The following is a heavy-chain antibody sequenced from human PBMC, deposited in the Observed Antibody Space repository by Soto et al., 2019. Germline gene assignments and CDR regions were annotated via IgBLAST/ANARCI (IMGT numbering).Heavy chain of an antibody. D-gene: IGHD6-25*01. CDR3: TRDKKRDYYFDF. CDR1: GFTFSNYL. J-gene: IGHJ4*02. Sequence: GGSLRLSCAASGFTFSNYLMHWVRQVPGKGLVWVSRINSDGSATTYADSVKGRFTISRDNAKNTLYLRMNSLRAEDTAVYFCTRDKKRDYYFDFWGLGALVTVSS. V-gene: IGHV3-74*01. CDR2: INSDGSAT.